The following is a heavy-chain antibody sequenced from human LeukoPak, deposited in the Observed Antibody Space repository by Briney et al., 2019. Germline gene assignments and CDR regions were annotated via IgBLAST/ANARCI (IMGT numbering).Heavy chain of an antibody. CDR1: GFTFSSYW. Sequence: GGSLRLSCAASGFTFSSYWMNWARQAPGKGLEWVASINHNGNVNYYVDSVKGRFTISRDNAKNSLYLQMNSLRAEDTAVYYCAKDLSVNGDYWYFDLWGRGTLVTVSS. D-gene: IGHD4-17*01. CDR2: INHNGNVN. V-gene: IGHV3-7*01. J-gene: IGHJ2*01. CDR3: AKDLSVNGDYWYFDL.